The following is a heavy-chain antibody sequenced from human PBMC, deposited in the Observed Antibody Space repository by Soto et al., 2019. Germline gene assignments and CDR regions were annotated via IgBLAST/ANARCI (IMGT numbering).Heavy chain of an antibody. CDR3: ARGYSSGWYGPDV. D-gene: IGHD6-19*01. Sequence: XSVKVSCNSSGYPFTHYGITWIRHTPGQGLEWMGIINPSGGSTSYAQKFQGRVTMTRDTSTSTVYMELSSLRSEDTAVYYCARGYSSGWYGPDVWGQGTTVTVSS. CDR1: GYPFTHYG. CDR2: INPSGGST. J-gene: IGHJ6*02. V-gene: IGHV1-46*03.